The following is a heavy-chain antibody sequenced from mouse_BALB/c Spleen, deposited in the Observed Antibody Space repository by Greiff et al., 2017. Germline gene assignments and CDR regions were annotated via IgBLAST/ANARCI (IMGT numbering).Heavy chain of an antibody. CDR1: GFTFSSYA. CDR2: ISSGGST. Sequence: EVQRVESGGGLVKPGGSLKLSCAASGFTFSSYAMSWVRQTPEKRLEWVASISSGGSTYYPDSVKGRFTISRDNARNILYLQMSSLRSEDTAMYYCAKETSYRYDGYWGQGTTLTVSS. CDR3: AKETSYRYDGY. D-gene: IGHD2-14*01. V-gene: IGHV5-6-5*01. J-gene: IGHJ2*01.